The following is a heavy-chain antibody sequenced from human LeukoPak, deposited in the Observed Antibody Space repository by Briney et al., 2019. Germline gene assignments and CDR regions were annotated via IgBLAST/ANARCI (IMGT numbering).Heavy chain of an antibody. CDR3: AKDERSGYYSR. D-gene: IGHD3-22*01. J-gene: IGHJ4*02. V-gene: IGHV3-23*01. Sequence: GGSLRLSCAASGFTFSSYWMSWVRQAPGKGLEWVSAISGSGGSTYYADSVKGRFTISRDNSKNTLYLQMNSLRAEDTAVYYCAKDERSGYYSRWGQGTLVTVSS. CDR1: GFTFSSYW. CDR2: ISGSGGST.